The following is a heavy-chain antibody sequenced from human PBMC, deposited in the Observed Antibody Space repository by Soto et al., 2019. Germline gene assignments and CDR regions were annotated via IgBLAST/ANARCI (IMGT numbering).Heavy chain of an antibody. CDR3: AKDMIRGVINSPFDY. V-gene: IGHV3-9*01. CDR1: GFTFDDYA. CDR2: ISWNSGSI. J-gene: IGHJ4*02. Sequence: GGSLRLSCAASGFTFDDYAMHWVRQAPGKGLEWVSGISWNSGSIGYADSVKGRFTISRDNAKNSLYLQMNSLRAEDTALYYCAKDMIRGVINSPFDYWGQGTLVTVSS. D-gene: IGHD3-10*01.